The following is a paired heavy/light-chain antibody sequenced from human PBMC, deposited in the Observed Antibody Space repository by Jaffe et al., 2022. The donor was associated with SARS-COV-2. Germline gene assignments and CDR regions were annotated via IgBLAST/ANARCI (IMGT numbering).Light chain of an antibody. J-gene: IGKJ5*01. CDR2: SAS. Sequence: DIQMTQSPSPLSASVGDRVTITCRASQDISNHLNWYQQKPGKAPKLMIFSASTLEAGVPSRFSGSGSGTDFTFTINRLQPEDFAVYYCQQYEDLPITFGQGTRLEIK. V-gene: IGKV1-33*01. CDR1: QDISNH. CDR3: QQYEDLPIT.
Heavy chain of an antibody. V-gene: IGHV1-69*02. D-gene: IGHD4-4*01. J-gene: IGHJ6*02. CDR3: ARGRTTLNTMDV. CDR2: IIPFIGIT. Sequence: QVQLMQSGPEVRKPGSSVKVSCQASGGTFSTYTVTWVRQAPGQGLEWMGRIIPFIGITHNAQKFQGRVTFSVDKSTSTAYMELTSLTSEDTAMYYCARGRTTLNTMDVWGQGTTVAVSS. CDR1: GGTFSTYT.